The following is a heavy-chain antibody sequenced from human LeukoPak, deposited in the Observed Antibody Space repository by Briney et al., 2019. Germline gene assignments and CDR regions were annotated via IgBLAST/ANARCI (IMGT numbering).Heavy chain of an antibody. Sequence: SETLSLTCAVYGGSFSGYYWSWIRQPPGKGLEWIGEINHSGSTNYNPSLKSRVTISVDTSKNQFSLKLSSVTAADTAVYYCARDKYSSSGLDYWGQGTLVTVSS. D-gene: IGHD6-6*01. CDR1: GGSFSGYY. J-gene: IGHJ4*02. CDR3: ARDKYSSSGLDY. CDR2: INHSGST. V-gene: IGHV4-34*01.